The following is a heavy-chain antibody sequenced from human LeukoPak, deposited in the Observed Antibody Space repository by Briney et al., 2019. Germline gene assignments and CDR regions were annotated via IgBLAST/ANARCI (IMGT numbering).Heavy chain of an antibody. V-gene: IGHV1-18*01. CDR3: ARGAYCTNGVCYPSAEYFQH. D-gene: IGHD2-8*01. CDR1: GYTFTSYG. CDR2: ISAYNGNT. J-gene: IGHJ1*01. Sequence: ASVKVSCKASGYTFTSYGISWVRQAPGQGLAWVGWISAYNGNTNYAQKLQGKVTMTTDPSTSTAYMELRSLTSDDTAVYYCARGAYCTNGVCYPSAEYFQHWGQGTLVTVSS.